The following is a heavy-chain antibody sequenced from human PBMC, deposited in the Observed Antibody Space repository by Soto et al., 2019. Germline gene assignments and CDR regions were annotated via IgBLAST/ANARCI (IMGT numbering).Heavy chain of an antibody. Sequence: PSETLSLTCSISGGSLSGYYWTWTRQPPGKGLEWIGYIYYAGTTTYNPSLKNRVTISLDTPKNHFSLKMDSVTAADTAVYYCTRLGGFYQARASWGQGVLVTVS. CDR2: IYYAGTT. V-gene: IGHV4-59*08. D-gene: IGHD3-22*01. CDR1: GGSLSGYY. CDR3: TRLGGFYQARAS. J-gene: IGHJ5*02.